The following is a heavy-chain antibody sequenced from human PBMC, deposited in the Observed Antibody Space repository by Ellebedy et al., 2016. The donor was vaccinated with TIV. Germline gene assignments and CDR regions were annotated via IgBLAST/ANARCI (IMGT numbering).Heavy chain of an antibody. J-gene: IGHJ4*02. Sequence: GESLKISCAASGFSFNSYGMNWVRQAPGKGLEWVSYISSSSSSISYADSVKGRFTISRDNAKNSLYLQMDSLRAEDTAVYYCALGGWLDYWGQGTLVTVSS. CDR1: GFSFNSYG. V-gene: IGHV3-48*04. CDR3: ALGGWLDY. D-gene: IGHD6-19*01. CDR2: ISSSSSSI.